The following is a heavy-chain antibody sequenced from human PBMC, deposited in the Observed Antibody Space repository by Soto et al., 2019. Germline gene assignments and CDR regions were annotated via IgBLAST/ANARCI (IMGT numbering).Heavy chain of an antibody. D-gene: IGHD3-22*01. Sequence: QVQLVQSGAEEKKPGASVKVSCKASGYTFTTYTVYWVRQAPGQRLEWMGWINAGNGNTKHSQKFQGRVTITRDTSASTAYMELSSLRSEDTAVYNCARLLRWFDLWGQGTLVSVSS. V-gene: IGHV1-3*05. CDR2: INAGNGNT. CDR1: GYTFTTYT. CDR3: ARLLRWFDL. J-gene: IGHJ5*02.